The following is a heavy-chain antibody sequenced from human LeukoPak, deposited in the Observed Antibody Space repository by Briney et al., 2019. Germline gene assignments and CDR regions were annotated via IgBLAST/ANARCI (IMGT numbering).Heavy chain of an antibody. D-gene: IGHD1-26*01. CDR2: FDPEDGET. J-gene: IGHJ4*02. V-gene: IGHV1-24*01. CDR1: GYTLTELS. Sequence: GASVKVSCKVSGYTLTELSMHWVRQAPGKGLEWMGGFDPEDGETIYAQKFQGRVTMTEDTSTDTAYMELSSLRSEDTAVYYCATDLAGARSPSLFDDWGQGTLVTVSS. CDR3: ATDLAGARSPSLFDD.